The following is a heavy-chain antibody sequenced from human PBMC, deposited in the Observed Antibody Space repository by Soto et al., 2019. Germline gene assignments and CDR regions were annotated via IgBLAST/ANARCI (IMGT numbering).Heavy chain of an antibody. CDR2: ISGSGGST. J-gene: IGHJ4*02. CDR1: GFTFSSYA. Sequence: GGSLRLSCAASGFTFSSYAMSWVRQAPGKGLEWVSAISGSGGSTYYADSVKGRFTISRDNSKNTLYLQMHSLRADDTAVYYCTKGFWAVAGSRYFDYWGQGTRVTVSS. CDR3: TKGFWAVAGSRYFDY. V-gene: IGHV3-23*01. D-gene: IGHD6-19*01.